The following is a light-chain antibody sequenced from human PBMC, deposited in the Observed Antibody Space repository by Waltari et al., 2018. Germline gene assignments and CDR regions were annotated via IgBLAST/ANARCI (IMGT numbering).Light chain of an antibody. V-gene: IGKV1-27*01. J-gene: IGKJ1*01. CDR1: QGIDNF. Sequence: QMTQSPSSLSASVGDRVTITCRSSQGIDNFLAWYQQKPGKVPRILIYGAFTLQSGAPSRFSGSMSGTDFTLTITSLQPDDVATYYCQRYDSVPRTFGQGTKVEI. CDR2: GAF. CDR3: QRYDSVPRT.